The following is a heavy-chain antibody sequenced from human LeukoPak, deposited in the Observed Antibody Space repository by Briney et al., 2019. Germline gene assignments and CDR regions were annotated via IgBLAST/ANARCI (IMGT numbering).Heavy chain of an antibody. CDR2: ISWTSANE. D-gene: IGHD2-2*01. CDR3: TKAPFAEGNQYGTHFHY. V-gene: IGHV3-9*01. CDR1: GFTFDDYA. J-gene: IGHJ4*02. Sequence: GGSLRLSCVASGFTFDDYAMQWVRQVPGKGLEWVSGISWTSANEYYADSLKGRFTISRDNAKNSLFLQMNILRVEDTALYYCTKAPFAEGNQYGTHFHYWGQGILVTVSS.